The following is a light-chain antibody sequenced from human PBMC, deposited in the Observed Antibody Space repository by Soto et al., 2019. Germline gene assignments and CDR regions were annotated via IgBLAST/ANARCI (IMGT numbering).Light chain of an antibody. CDR2: KAS. Sequence: DFLMTQSPSTLSASVGDRVTITCRASQSISDRLAWYQQKPWNAPKLLIYKASSLQSGVPSRFSGSGSGTEFTLTIISLQPDDFAMYYCQQYNSYRWTFGQGTKVEIK. V-gene: IGKV1-5*03. CDR3: QQYNSYRWT. CDR1: QSISDR. J-gene: IGKJ1*01.